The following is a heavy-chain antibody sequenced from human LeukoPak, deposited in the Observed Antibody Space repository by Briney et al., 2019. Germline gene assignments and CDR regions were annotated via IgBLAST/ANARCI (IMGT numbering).Heavy chain of an antibody. CDR2: IIPIFGTA. J-gene: IGHJ4*02. CDR1: GYTFTGYY. V-gene: IGHV1-69*06. D-gene: IGHD3-22*01. Sequence: GASVKVSCKASGYTFTGYYMHWVRQAPGQGLEWMGGIIPIFGTANYAQKFQGRVTITADKSTSTAYMELSSLRSEDTAVYYCARSSGYRLYYFDYWGQGTLVTVSS. CDR3: ARSSGYRLYYFDY.